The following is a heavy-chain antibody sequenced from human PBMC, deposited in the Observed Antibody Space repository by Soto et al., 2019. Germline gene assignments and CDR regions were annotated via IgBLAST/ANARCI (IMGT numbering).Heavy chain of an antibody. D-gene: IGHD3-3*01. CDR1: GFTVSSNY. CDR2: IYTGGGT. CDR3: ARSNHDFWSGYPQGFFDY. J-gene: IGHJ4*02. Sequence: GGSLRLSCAASGFTVSSNYMNWVRQAPGKGLEWVSVIYTGGGTYYADSVKGRFTISRDNSKNTLYLQVGRLRAEDMAVYYCARSNHDFWSGYPQGFFDYWGQGALVTVSS. V-gene: IGHV3-53*05.